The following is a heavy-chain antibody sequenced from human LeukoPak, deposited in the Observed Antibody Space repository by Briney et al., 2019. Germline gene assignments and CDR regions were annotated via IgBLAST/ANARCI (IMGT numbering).Heavy chain of an antibody. CDR3: ARDRVWTVLY. CDR1: GFTFSNYA. J-gene: IGHJ4*02. V-gene: IGHV3-23*01. CDR2: ISGSGGST. D-gene: IGHD6-13*01. Sequence: GGSLRLSCAAFGFTFSNYAMSWVRQTPGKGLEWVSAISGSGGSTYYADSVKGRFTISRDNSKNTLYLQMNSLRAEDTPTYYCARDRVWTVLYWGQGTLVTVSS.